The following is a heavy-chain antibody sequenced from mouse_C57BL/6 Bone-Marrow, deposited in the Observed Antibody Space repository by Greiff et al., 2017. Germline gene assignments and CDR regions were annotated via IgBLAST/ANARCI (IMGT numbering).Heavy chain of an antibody. V-gene: IGHV1-50*01. CDR2: IDPSDSYT. CDR3: ARYLGQSLYYAMDY. J-gene: IGHJ4*01. CDR1: GYTFTSYW. D-gene: IGHD3-3*01. Sequence: QVQLQQPGAELVKPGASVKLSCKASGYTFTSYWMQWVKQRPGQGLEWIGEIDPSDSYTNYNQKFKGKATLTVDTSSSTAYMPLSSLTSEDSAVYYCARYLGQSLYYAMDYWGQGTSVTVSS.